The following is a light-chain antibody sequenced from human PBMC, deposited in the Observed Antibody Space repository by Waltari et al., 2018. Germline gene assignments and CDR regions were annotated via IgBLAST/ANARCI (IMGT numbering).Light chain of an antibody. CDR3: CSYVGSNIYWV. CDR2: DIN. CDR1: SSDFGGYNY. V-gene: IGLV2-11*01. Sequence: QSALTQPRSVSGSPGQSVTISCTGTSSDFGGYNYVYWYQQHPDKAPKLIIYDINKRPSGVPVRFSGSKSGNTASLTISGLQAEDEADYYCCSYVGSNIYWVFGGGTKLTVL. J-gene: IGLJ3*02.